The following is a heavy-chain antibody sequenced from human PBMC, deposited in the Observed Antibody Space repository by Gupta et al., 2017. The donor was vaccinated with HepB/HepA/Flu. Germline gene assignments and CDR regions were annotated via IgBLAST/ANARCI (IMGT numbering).Heavy chain of an antibody. V-gene: IGHV3-30*18. CDR2: ISYDASDK. CDR3: AKGVDYFDS. D-gene: IGHD3-3*01. Sequence: QAQPVASGGGVVQPGRSLRLSCVDSGFTFSTYGMNWVRQAPGKGLEWVAFISYDASDKSFVDSVKGRFTISRDNSKNTLYLQMNSLRTEDTAGYYCAKGVDYFDSWGQGTLVTVSS. CDR1: GFTFSTYG. J-gene: IGHJ4*02.